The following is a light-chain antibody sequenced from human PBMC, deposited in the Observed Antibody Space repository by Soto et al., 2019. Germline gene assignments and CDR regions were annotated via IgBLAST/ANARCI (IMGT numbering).Light chain of an antibody. Sequence: QLVLTQSPSASASLGASVKLTCTLSSGHSSYAIAWHQQQPEKGPRYLMKLNSDGSHSKGDGIPDRFSGSSSGAERYLTISSLQSEDEADYYWQTWGTGIQRGFGGGTKLTVL. CDR1: SGHSSYA. CDR3: QTWGTGIQRG. V-gene: IGLV4-69*01. CDR2: LNSDGSH. J-gene: IGLJ3*02.